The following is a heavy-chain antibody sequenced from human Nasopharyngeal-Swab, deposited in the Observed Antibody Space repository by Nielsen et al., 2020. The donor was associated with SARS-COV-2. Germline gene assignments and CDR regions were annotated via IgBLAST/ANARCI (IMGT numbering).Heavy chain of an antibody. CDR3: ARDRGFDGYYYMDV. Sequence: GESLKISCAASGFTVTYNYMSWVRQAPGKGLEWVSLISTGGTTSYADSVKGRFTISRDISKNTLYLQMNSLRAEDTAVYYCARDRGFDGYYYMDVWGKGTTVTVSS. CDR2: ISTGGTT. CDR1: GFTVTYNY. V-gene: IGHV3-53*01. D-gene: IGHD3-10*01. J-gene: IGHJ6*03.